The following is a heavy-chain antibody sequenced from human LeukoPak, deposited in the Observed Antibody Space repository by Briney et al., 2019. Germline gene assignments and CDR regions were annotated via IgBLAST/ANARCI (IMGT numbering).Heavy chain of an antibody. CDR2: IYTSGST. CDR3: ARRSTSYGTTQAFDI. D-gene: IGHD2-2*01. V-gene: IGHV4-4*09. J-gene: IGHJ3*02. Sequence: SETLSLTCTVSGGSISSYYWSWIRQPPGKGLEWIGYIYTSGSTNYNPSLKSRVTKSVDTSKNQFSLKLSSVTAADTAVYYCARRSTSYGTTQAFDIWGQGTMVTVSS. CDR1: GGSISSYY.